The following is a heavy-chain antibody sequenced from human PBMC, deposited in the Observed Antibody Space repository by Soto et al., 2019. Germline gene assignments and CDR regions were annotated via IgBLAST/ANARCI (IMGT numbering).Heavy chain of an antibody. CDR1: GFSLSTSGVG. Sequence: QITLKESGPTLVKPTQTLTLTCTFPGFSLSTSGVGVGWIRQPPGKALECLALIYWDDDKRYSPSLKSRLTITKDTSKNHVVLTMTNMDPVDTATYYCAHTGIYGDYVGSAFDIWGQGTMVTVSS. J-gene: IGHJ3*02. V-gene: IGHV2-5*02. CDR3: AHTGIYGDYVGSAFDI. D-gene: IGHD4-17*01. CDR2: IYWDDDK.